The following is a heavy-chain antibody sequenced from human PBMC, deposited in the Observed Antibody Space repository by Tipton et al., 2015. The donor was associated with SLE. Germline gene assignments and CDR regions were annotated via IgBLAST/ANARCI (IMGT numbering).Heavy chain of an antibody. CDR3: ARVGVYGLGTNYYYYMDV. J-gene: IGHJ6*03. V-gene: IGHV4-31*03. D-gene: IGHD2-8*02. Sequence: TLSLTCTVSGGSISSGGYYWSWIRQNPQKGLEWIGYIYNSGNTHYNPSLKSRVSISVDTSKNQFSLKLSSVTAADAAVYYCARVGVYGLGTNYYYYMDVWGKGTTVTVSS. CDR1: GGSISSGGYY. CDR2: IYNSGNT.